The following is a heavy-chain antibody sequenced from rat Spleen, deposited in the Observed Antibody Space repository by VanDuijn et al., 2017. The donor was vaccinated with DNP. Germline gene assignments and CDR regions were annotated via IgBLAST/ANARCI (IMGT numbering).Heavy chain of an antibody. CDR2: ISYSGST. D-gene: IGHD4-3*01. V-gene: IGHV3-1*01. CDR1: GYSITSNY. J-gene: IGHJ2*01. Sequence: EVQLQESGPGLVKPSQSLSLTCSVTGYSITSNYWAWIRKFPGNKMEWIGHISYSGSTSYNPSLKSRISITRDTSKNQFFLQLNSITTEDTATYYCARWGNSGNYFDYWGQGIMVTVSS. CDR3: ARWGNSGNYFDY.